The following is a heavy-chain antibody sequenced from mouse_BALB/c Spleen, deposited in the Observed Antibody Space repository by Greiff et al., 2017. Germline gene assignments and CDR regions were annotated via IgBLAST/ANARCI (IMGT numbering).Heavy chain of an antibody. Sequence: VQLKQSGPELVKPGASVKISCKASGYSFTGYYMHWVKQSHVKSLEWIGRINPYNGATSYNQNFKDKASLTVDKSSSTAYMELHSLTSEDSAVYYCARGGYDGYFYYFDYWGQGTTLTVSS. CDR2: INPYNGAT. J-gene: IGHJ2*01. CDR3: ARGGYDGYFYYFDY. D-gene: IGHD2-3*01. CDR1: GYSFTGYY. V-gene: IGHV1-31*01.